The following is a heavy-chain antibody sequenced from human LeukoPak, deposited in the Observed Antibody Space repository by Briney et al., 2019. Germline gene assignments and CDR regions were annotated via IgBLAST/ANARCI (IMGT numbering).Heavy chain of an antibody. CDR3: ARDHIVVVPAAMNYYYYGMDV. D-gene: IGHD2-2*01. J-gene: IGHJ6*04. V-gene: IGHV3-48*03. CDR2: ISSSGSTI. CDR1: GFTFSSYE. Sequence: GGSLRLSCAASGFTFSSYEMNWVRQAPGKGLEWVSYISSSGSTIYYADSVKGRFTISRDNAKHSLYLQMNSLRAEDTAVYYCARDHIVVVPAAMNYYYYGMDVWGKGTTVTVSS.